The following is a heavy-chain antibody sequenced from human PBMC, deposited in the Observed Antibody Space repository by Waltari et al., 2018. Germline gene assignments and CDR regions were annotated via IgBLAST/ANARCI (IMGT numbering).Heavy chain of an antibody. CDR2: ISYTGTT. V-gene: IGHV4-30-4*08. Sequence: QVQLQESGPGLVKPSQTLSLTCTVSGGSISSGDYYWSWIRQPPGKVMEWIGYISYTGTTHHSPSLRSRVIMSIDTSKTQFSLKLSSVTAADTALYFCARGITVAALDTWGQGTLVTVSS. D-gene: IGHD2-15*01. CDR3: ARGITVAALDT. CDR1: GGSISSGDYY. J-gene: IGHJ5*02.